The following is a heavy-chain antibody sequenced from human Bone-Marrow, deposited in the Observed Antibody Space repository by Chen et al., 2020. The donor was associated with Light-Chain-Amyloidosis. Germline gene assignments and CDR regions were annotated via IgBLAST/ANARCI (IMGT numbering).Heavy chain of an antibody. Sequence: VQLAQAEPEEKKPGESLKISCKGSGYTFPKYWIGWVRQMPGKGLEWMGVIYPDDSDARYSPSVEGQVTISADKSITTAYLQWRSLKASDTSMYYCARRRDGYNFDYWGQGTLVTVSS. V-gene: IGHV5-51*01. D-gene: IGHD5-12*01. J-gene: IGHJ4*02. CDR1: GYTFPKYW. CDR2: IYPDDSDA. CDR3: ARRRDGYNFDY.